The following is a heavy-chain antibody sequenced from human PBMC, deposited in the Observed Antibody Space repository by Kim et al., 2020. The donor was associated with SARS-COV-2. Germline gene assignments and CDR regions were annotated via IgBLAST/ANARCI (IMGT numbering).Heavy chain of an antibody. D-gene: IGHD3-3*01. Sequence: YYADSVKGRFTISRDNSKNTLYLQMNSLRAEDTAVYYCAKTYYDFWSVDYWGQGTLVTVSS. V-gene: IGHV3-23*01. J-gene: IGHJ4*02. CDR3: AKTYYDFWSVDY.